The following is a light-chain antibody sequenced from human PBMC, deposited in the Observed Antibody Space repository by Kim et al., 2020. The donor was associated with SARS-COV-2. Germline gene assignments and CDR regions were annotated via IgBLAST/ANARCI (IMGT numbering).Light chain of an antibody. J-gene: IGLJ3*02. CDR1: TGPVTTTHH. CDR2: ETS. CDR3: LLSYSGFRV. V-gene: IGLV7-46*01. Sequence: PGWTVTLPCSSSTGPVTTTHHPFWFQQKPDQAPKTLIFETSNKPSWTPARFSGSLLGGKAALTLSGAQPEDEGDYYCLLSYSGFRVFGGGTQLTVL.